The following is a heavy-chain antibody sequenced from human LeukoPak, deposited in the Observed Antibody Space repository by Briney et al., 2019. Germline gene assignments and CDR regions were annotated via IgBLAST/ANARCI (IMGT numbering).Heavy chain of an antibody. D-gene: IGHD6-19*01. CDR1: GYTFTSYY. CDR2: INPSGGRT. Sequence: GASVKVSCKTSGYTFTSYYMHWVRQAPGQGLEWMGIINPSGGRTSYAQKFQGRVTMTRDMSTSTVYMELSSLRSEDTAVYYCARDHRSRKSSGWYVNVDYWGQGTLVTVSS. J-gene: IGHJ4*02. CDR3: ARDHRSRKSSGWYVNVDY. V-gene: IGHV1-46*01.